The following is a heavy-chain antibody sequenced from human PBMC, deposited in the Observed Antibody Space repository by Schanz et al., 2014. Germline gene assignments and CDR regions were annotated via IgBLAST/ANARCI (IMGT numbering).Heavy chain of an antibody. Sequence: QVQLVQSGAEVMKPGSSVEVSCKASGGTFSSYTINWVRQAPGQGLEWMGLINPSVGNTNYAQKFRGRVTMTRDTSTSTVYMELSSLRSEDTAVYFCARGPSTGAFDIWGQGTMVTVSS. CDR3: ARGPSTGAFDI. CDR1: GGTFSSYT. V-gene: IGHV1-46*03. CDR2: INPSVGNT. J-gene: IGHJ3*02.